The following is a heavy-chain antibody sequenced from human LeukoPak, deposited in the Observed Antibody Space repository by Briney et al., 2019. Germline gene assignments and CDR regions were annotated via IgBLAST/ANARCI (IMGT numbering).Heavy chain of an antibody. D-gene: IGHD3-3*01. CDR1: EFVFSTYY. CDR3: VREHYDSFLDY. CDR2: IRGESDYI. V-gene: IGHV3-21*06. J-gene: IGHJ4*02. Sequence: PGGSLRLSCAASEFVFSTYYMHWVRQAPGKGLEWVSSIRGESDYIYYRDSVKGRFTISRDNAENSLYLQMNRLRVEDTAVYFCVREHYDSFLDYWGQGTLVTVSS.